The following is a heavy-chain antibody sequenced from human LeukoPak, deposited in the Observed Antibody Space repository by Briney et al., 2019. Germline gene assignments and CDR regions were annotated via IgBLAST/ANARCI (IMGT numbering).Heavy chain of an antibody. CDR2: IIPIFGTA. J-gene: IGHJ6*02. V-gene: IGHV1-69*13. CDR1: GGTFSSYA. Sequence: GASVKVSYKASGGTFSSYAISWVRQAPGLGLEWMGGIIPIFGTANYAQKFQGRVTITADESTSTAYMELSSLRSEDTAVYYCATRSHGGNSGYYYYYGMDVWGQGITVTVSS. D-gene: IGHD4-23*01. CDR3: ATRSHGGNSGYYYYYGMDV.